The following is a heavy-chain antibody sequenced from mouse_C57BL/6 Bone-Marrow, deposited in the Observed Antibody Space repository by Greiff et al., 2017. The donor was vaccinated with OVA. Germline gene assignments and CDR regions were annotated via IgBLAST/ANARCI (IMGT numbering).Heavy chain of an antibody. Sequence: QVQLQQPGAELVKPGASVKLSCKASGYTFTSYWMHWVKQRPGQGLEWIGMIHPNSGSTNYNEKFKSKATLTVDKSSSTAYMQLSSLTSEDAAVYYCARAPSCEFAYWGQGTLVTVSA. D-gene: IGHD1-1*01. CDR1: GYTFTSYW. V-gene: IGHV1-64*01. CDR3: ARAPSCEFAY. CDR2: IHPNSGST. J-gene: IGHJ3*01.